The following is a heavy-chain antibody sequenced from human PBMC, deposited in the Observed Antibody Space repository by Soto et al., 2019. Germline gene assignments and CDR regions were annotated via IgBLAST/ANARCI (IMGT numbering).Heavy chain of an antibody. V-gene: IGHV4-34*01. CDR2: INHSGST. Sequence: ETLSLTCAVYGGSFSGYYWSWIRQPPGKGLEWIGEINHSGSTNYNPSLKSRVTISVDTSKNQFSLKLSSVTAADTAVYYCARGRGSSWYNWFDPWGQGTLVTVSS. CDR3: ARGRGSSWYNWFDP. J-gene: IGHJ5*02. D-gene: IGHD6-13*01. CDR1: GGSFSGYY.